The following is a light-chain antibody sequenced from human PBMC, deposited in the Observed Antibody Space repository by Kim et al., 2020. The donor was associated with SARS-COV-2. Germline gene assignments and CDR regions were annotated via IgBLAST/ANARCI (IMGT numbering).Light chain of an antibody. V-gene: IGLV1-40*01. J-gene: IGLJ3*02. CDR1: SSNIGAGYD. CDR2: GKN. CDR3: QSYDSSLSGWV. Sequence: QRVTISRTGSSSNIGAGYDVHWYQQLPGTAPKLLIYGKNNRPSGVPDRFSGSKSGTSASLAITGLQAEDEADYYCQSYDSSLSGWVFGGGTQLTVL.